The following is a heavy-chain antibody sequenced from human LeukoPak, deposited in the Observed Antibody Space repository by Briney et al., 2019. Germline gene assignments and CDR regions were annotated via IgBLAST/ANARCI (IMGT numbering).Heavy chain of an antibody. D-gene: IGHD3-9*01. CDR1: GFTFSSYS. Sequence: PGGSLRLSCAASGFTFSSYSMNWVRQAPGKGLEWVSSISSSSSYIYYADSVKGRFTISRDNAKNSLYLQMNSLRAEDTAVYYCARDLRPYDILTGFQLDAFDIWGQGTMVTVSS. J-gene: IGHJ3*02. V-gene: IGHV3-21*01. CDR2: ISSSSSYI. CDR3: ARDLRPYDILTGFQLDAFDI.